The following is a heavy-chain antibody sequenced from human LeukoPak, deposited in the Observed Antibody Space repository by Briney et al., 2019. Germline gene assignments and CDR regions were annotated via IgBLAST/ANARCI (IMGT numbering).Heavy chain of an antibody. CDR3: ARGLLWFGGGWFDP. J-gene: IGHJ5*02. D-gene: IGHD3-10*01. V-gene: IGHV4-34*01. CDR2: INHSGST. Sequence: SETLSLTCAVYGGSFSGYYWSWIRQPPGKGLEWIGEINHSGSTNYNPSLKSRVTISVDTSKNQFSLKLSSATAADTAVYYCARGLLWFGGGWFDPWGQGTLVTVSS. CDR1: GGSFSGYY.